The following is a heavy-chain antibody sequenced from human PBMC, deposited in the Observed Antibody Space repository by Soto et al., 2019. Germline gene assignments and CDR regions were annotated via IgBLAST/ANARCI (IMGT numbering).Heavy chain of an antibody. J-gene: IGHJ6*02. Sequence: GGSLRLSCAASGFTFSSYAMPWVRQAPGKGLEWVAVISYDGSNKYYADSVKGRFTTSRDNSKNTMYLQMNSLRAEDTAVYYCARDRVGRYCSGGRCYMVDYGMDVWGQGTTVTVSS. V-gene: IGHV3-30-3*01. CDR2: ISYDGSNK. CDR1: GFTFSSYA. D-gene: IGHD2-15*01. CDR3: ARDRVGRYCSGGRCYMVDYGMDV.